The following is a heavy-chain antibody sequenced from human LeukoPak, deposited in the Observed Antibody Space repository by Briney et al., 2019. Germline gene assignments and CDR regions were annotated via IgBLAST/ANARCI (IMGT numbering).Heavy chain of an antibody. Sequence: SQTLSLTCAISGDSVSSNSAAWNWIRQSPSRGLEWLGRTYYRSKWYNDYAVSVKSRITINPGTSKNQFSLQLNSVTAADTAVYYCASTTKESGSYTDYWGQGTLVTVSS. CDR3: ASTTKESGSYTDY. CDR1: GDSVSSNSAA. CDR2: TYYRSKWYN. J-gene: IGHJ4*02. D-gene: IGHD1-26*01. V-gene: IGHV6-1*01.